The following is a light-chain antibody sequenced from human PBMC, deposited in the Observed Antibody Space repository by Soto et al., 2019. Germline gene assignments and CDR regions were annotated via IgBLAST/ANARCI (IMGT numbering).Light chain of an antibody. J-gene: IGKJ1*01. CDR1: QSVSSN. Sequence: EIVMTQSPATLSVSPGERATLSCRASQSVSSNLAWYQQKPGQAPRLVIYGASIRATGIPARFSGSGAGTEFTLTISSLQSEDFAVYYCQQYNNWPVAFGQGTKVEIK. CDR3: QQYNNWPVA. CDR2: GAS. V-gene: IGKV3-15*01.